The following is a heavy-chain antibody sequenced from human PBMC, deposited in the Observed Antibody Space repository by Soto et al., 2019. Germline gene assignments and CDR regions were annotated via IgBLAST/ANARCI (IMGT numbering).Heavy chain of an antibody. D-gene: IGHD3-3*01. J-gene: IGHJ4*02. CDR3: ARAQTIFGIVTVFDY. CDR2: IYYSGST. CDR1: GGSINSGGYY. V-gene: IGHV4-31*03. Sequence: SETLSLTCTVSGGSINSGGYYWSWIRQHPGKGLEWIGYIYYSGSTYYNPSLKSRVTISIDTSKNQFSLKLSSVTAADTAVYYCARAQTIFGIVTVFDYWGQGTLVTVSS.